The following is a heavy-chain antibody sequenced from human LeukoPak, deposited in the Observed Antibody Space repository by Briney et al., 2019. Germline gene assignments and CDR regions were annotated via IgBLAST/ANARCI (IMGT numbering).Heavy chain of an antibody. D-gene: IGHD3-9*01. CDR3: ARDIRPRIYSGGGRSYYDILTGYSIGNYFDY. J-gene: IGHJ4*02. Sequence: SETLSLTCTVSGGSISSYYWSWIRQPPGKGLEWIGYIYYSGSTNYNPSLKSRVTISVDTSKNQFSLKLSSVTAADTAVYYCARDIRPRIYSGGGRSYYDILTGYSIGNYFDYWGQGTLVTVSS. CDR1: GGSISSYY. CDR2: IYYSGST. V-gene: IGHV4-59*12.